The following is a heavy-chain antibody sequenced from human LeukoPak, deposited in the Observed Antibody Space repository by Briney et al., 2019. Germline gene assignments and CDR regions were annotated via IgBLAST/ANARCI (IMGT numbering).Heavy chain of an antibody. Sequence: PSETLSLTCTVSGGSISSYYWSWIRQSPGKGLEWIAYIHYTRTTNYNPSLKSRVTISLDASKNQFSLKLSSVTAADTAVYYCSSLLSSGLPKYWGQGALVTVSS. D-gene: IGHD3-22*01. CDR3: SSLLSSGLPKY. J-gene: IGHJ4*02. CDR2: IHYTRTT. V-gene: IGHV4-59*08. CDR1: GGSISSYY.